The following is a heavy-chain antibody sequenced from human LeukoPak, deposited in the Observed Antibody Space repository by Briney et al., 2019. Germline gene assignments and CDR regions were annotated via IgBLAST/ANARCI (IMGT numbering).Heavy chain of an antibody. CDR3: ARAPPHYYDSDVPFDY. CDR1: GYTFAIYC. D-gene: IGHD3-22*01. V-gene: IGHV1-18*01. Sequence: GASVNVSCRSSGYTFAIYCISWVRRAPAQGREWMGWISADGGNTNYAQKLKGSVTMTTDASTSIAYMQLRSLKSDDTAVYYCARAPPHYYDSDVPFDYWVQGTLVTVSS. J-gene: IGHJ4*02. CDR2: ISADGGNT.